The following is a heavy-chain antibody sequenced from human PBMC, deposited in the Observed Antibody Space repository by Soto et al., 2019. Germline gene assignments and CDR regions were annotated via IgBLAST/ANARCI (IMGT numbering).Heavy chain of an antibody. Sequence: QVQLQESGPGLVKPSQTLSLTCTVSGGSISSGDYYWSWIRQPPGKGLEWIGYIYYSGSTYYNSSLKSRVTLSVDTSKNQFSLKLSSVTAADTAVYYCARVQGGYSGYGYYFDYWGQGTLVTVSS. J-gene: IGHJ4*02. CDR2: IYYSGST. V-gene: IGHV4-30-4*01. CDR3: ARVQGGYSGYGYYFDY. D-gene: IGHD5-12*01. CDR1: GGSISSGDYY.